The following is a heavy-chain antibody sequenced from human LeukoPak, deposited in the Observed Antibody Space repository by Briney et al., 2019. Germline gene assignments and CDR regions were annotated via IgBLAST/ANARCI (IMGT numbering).Heavy chain of an antibody. Sequence: PGGSLRLSCAASGFTFSSYAMSWVRQAPGKGLEWVSAISGSGGSTYYADSVKGRFTISRDNSKNTLYLQMNSLRAEDTAVYYCAKLPSGSYTSYYFDYWGQGILVTVSS. J-gene: IGHJ4*02. CDR2: ISGSGGST. CDR3: AKLPSGSYTSYYFDY. CDR1: GFTFSSYA. V-gene: IGHV3-23*01. D-gene: IGHD3-10*01.